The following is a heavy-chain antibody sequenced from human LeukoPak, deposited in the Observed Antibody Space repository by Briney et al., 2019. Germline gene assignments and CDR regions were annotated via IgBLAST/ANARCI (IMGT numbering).Heavy chain of an antibody. CDR3: ARVDGYCSSTSCPNPRYYYGMDV. V-gene: IGHV3-33*01. CDR2: IWYDGSNK. D-gene: IGHD2-2*01. Sequence: GGSLRLSCAASGFTFSSCGMHWVRQAPGKGLEWVAVIWYDGSNKYYADSVKGRFTISRDNSKNTLYLQMNSLRAEDTAVYYCARVDGYCSSTSCPNPRYYYGMDVWGKGTTVTVSS. J-gene: IGHJ6*04. CDR1: GFTFSSCG.